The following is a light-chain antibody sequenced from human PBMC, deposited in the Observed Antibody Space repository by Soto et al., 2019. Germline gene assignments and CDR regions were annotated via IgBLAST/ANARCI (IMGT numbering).Light chain of an antibody. CDR2: SSY. J-gene: IGLJ7*01. V-gene: IGLV1-44*01. Sequence: QSVLTQPPSASGTPGQRVSISCSGSRSNIGTNTVNWYQQFPGTAPKLLIFSSYLRLSGVPDRFSASMSGASASLAISGLQSEDEADYYCAAWDDSLDAYVFGSGTQLTVL. CDR1: RSNIGTNT. CDR3: AAWDDSLDAYV.